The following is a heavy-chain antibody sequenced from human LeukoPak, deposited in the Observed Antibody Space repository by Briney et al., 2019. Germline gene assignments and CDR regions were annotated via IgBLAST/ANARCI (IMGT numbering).Heavy chain of an antibody. CDR1: VYTFTSYG. Sequence: ASVKVSCKASVYTFTSYGIRGVRQAPGQGLEWMGWITAYNGNTNYAQKFQGRITITTHPSTSTAYMELRSLRSDDTAVYYCARSYNWNGYFDYWGQGTLVTVSS. D-gene: IGHD1-20*01. J-gene: IGHJ4*02. CDR3: ARSYNWNGYFDY. CDR2: ITAYNGNT. V-gene: IGHV1-18*01.